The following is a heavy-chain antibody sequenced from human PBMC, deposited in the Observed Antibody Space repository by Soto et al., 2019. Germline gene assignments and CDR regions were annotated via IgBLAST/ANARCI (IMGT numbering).Heavy chain of an antibody. CDR3: ARHNSDSSGYYHYYYGMDV. V-gene: IGHV4-34*01. CDR1: GGSGGSFSGYY. D-gene: IGHD3-22*01. Sequence: PSETLSLTCAVYGGSGGSFSGYYWSWIRQPPGKGLEWIGEINHSGSTNYNPSLESRVTISVDTSKNQFSLKLISVTAADTAVYYCARHNSDSSGYYHYYYGMDVWGQGNTVTVSS. CDR2: INHSGST. J-gene: IGHJ6*02.